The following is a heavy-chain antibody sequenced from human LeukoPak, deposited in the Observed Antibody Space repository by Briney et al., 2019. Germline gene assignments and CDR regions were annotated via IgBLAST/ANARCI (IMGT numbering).Heavy chain of an antibody. Sequence: SETQSLTCTVSGGSARRGNYYWTWIRQPAGSGLEWIGRIYTSGTTDYNPSLRTRVTISVDASRNQFSLNLSSVTAADTAVYYCARWSGSVTARNYYYYMDVWGEGTTVTVSS. CDR3: ARWSGSVTARNYYYYMDV. V-gene: IGHV4-61*02. CDR1: GGSARRGNYY. J-gene: IGHJ6*03. CDR2: IYTSGTT. D-gene: IGHD6-6*01.